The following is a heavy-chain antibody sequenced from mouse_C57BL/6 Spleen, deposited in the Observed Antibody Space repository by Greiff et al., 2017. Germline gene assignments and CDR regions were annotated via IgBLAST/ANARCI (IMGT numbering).Heavy chain of an antibody. CDR1: GYTFTSYW. V-gene: IGHV1-53*01. CDR2: INPSNGGT. D-gene: IGHD1-1*01. Sequence: QVHVKQPGTELVKPGASVKLSCKASGYTFTSYWMHWVKQRPGQGLEWIGNINPSNGGTNYNEKFKSKATLTVDKSSSTAYMQLSSLTSEDSAVYYCARGYGSSYLYWYFEVWGTGTTVTVSS. CDR3: ARGYGSSYLYWYFEV. J-gene: IGHJ1*03.